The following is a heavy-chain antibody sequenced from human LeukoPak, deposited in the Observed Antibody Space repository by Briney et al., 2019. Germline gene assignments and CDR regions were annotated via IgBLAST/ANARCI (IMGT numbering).Heavy chain of an antibody. CDR1: GFTFSNYA. D-gene: IGHD1-26*01. CDR3: AKDLAGSGSYSFDY. J-gene: IGHJ4*02. CDR2: ISGSGGST. V-gene: IGHV3-23*01. Sequence: HSEGSLRLSCAASGFTFSNYALNWVSQAPGRALQWVSAISGSGGSTYYADSVKGRFTISRDNSKNTLYLQMNTLRAEDTAVYYCAKDLAGSGSYSFDYWGQGTLVTVSS.